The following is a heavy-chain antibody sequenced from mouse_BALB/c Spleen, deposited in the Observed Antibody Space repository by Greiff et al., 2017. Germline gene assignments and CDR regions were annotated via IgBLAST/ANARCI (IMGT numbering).Heavy chain of an antibody. Sequence: LVKTGASVKISCKASGYSFTGYYMHWVKQSHGKSLEWIGYISCYNGATSYNQKFKGKATFTVDTYSSTAYMQFNSLTSEDSAVYYCARSYYDRYYYAMDYWGQGTSVTVSS. CDR3: ARSYYDRYYYAMDY. CDR2: ISCYNGAT. D-gene: IGHD2-4*01. CDR1: GYSFTGYY. V-gene: IGHV1S34*01. J-gene: IGHJ4*01.